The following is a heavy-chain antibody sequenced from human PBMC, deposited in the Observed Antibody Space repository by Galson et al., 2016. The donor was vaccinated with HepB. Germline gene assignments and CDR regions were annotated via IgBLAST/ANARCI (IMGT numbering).Heavy chain of an antibody. CDR2: ISYTGNT. J-gene: IGHJ4*02. CDR3: WRDGWGSSHFEY. D-gene: IGHD3-10*01. Sequence: ETLSLTCTVSSGSMISGYYWSWIRQPPGKRLEWIGFISYTGNTNYNPSLESRGTISVDTSKNQLSLRRISVTAADTAVYFCWRDGWGSSHFEYWGQGTLVTVSS. V-gene: IGHV4-59*01. CDR1: SGSMISGYY.